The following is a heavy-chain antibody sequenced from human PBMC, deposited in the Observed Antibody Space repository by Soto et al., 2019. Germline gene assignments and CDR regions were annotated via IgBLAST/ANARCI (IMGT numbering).Heavy chain of an antibody. V-gene: IGHV5-51*01. CDR1: GYSFTSYW. Sequence: GESLKISCKGSGYSFTSYWIGWVRQMPGKGLEWMGIIYPGDSDTRYSPSSQGQVTISADKSISTAYLQWSSLKASDTAMYYCARRNGAYYYYYGMDVWGQGTTVTVSS. CDR3: ARRNGAYYYYYGMDV. CDR2: IYPGDSDT. J-gene: IGHJ6*02. D-gene: IGHD3-10*01.